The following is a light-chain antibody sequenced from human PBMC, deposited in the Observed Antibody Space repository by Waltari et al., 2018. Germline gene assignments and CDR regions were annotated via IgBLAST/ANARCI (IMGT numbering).Light chain of an antibody. CDR3: AAWDDSLSGLV. CDR2: KNN. J-gene: IGLJ3*02. V-gene: IGLV1-47*01. Sequence: QSVLTQQPSASGTPGQKVTISCNGSSPNIGSNYVYWYQQLPGTAPKLLIFKNNQRPSGVPDRFSDSKSGTSASLAINGLRSEDEADYYCAAWDDSLSGLVLGGGTKVTVL. CDR1: SPNIGSNY.